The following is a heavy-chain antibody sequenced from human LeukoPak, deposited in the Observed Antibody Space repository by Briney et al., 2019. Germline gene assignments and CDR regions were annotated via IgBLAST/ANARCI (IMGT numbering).Heavy chain of an antibody. Sequence: ASETLSLTCTVSGGSVRSSSYYWGCIRQPPGKGLEWIGSIYYTGSTYYNPSLKSRVTISVDTSKNQFSLKLSSVTAADTAVYYCTSDRRSSWFFSWGQGTLVTVSS. CDR1: GGSVRSSSYY. J-gene: IGHJ5*01. CDR2: IYYTGST. CDR3: TSDRRSSWFFS. D-gene: IGHD2-2*01. V-gene: IGHV4-39*07.